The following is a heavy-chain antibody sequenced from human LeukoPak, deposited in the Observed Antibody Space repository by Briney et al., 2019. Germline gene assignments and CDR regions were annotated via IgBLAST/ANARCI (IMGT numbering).Heavy chain of an antibody. CDR3: AKYLSRAFDC. CDR2: INHDGRHT. CDR1: GFNFNNNW. J-gene: IGHJ4*02. V-gene: IGHV3-7*01. D-gene: IGHD2/OR15-2a*01. Sequence: GGSLRLSCVASGFNFNNNWMAWVRQAPGKGPELVAHINHDGRHTGYVDSVKGRFTISRDNAKSSLYLQLNSLRAEDTAMYYCAKYLSRAFDCWGQGSMITVSS.